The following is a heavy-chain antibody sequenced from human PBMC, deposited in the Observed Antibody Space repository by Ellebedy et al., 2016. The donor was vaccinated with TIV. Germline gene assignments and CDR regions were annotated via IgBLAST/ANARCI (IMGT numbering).Heavy chain of an antibody. CDR2: ISSSGSTI. CDR1: GLTFSDYY. CDR3: ARDDVNYTIDAFDI. V-gene: IGHV3-11*01. D-gene: IGHD2-2*02. J-gene: IGHJ3*02. Sequence: GGSLRLXXAASGLTFSDYYMSWICQAPGKGLEWVSYISSSGSTIYYADSVKGRFTISRDNAKNSLYLQMNSLRAEDTAVYYCARDDVNYTIDAFDIWGQGTMVTVSS.